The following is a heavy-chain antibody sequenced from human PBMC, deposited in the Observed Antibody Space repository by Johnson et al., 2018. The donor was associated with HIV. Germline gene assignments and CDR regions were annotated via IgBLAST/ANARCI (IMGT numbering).Heavy chain of an antibody. CDR3: AKGTQYSSSWRIDAFDI. Sequence: QVQLVESGGGVVQPGRSLRLSCAASGFTLSSYAMYWVRQAPGKGLEWVAVISYDGTRKHYADSVKGRFTISSDNSKNTLYLQMNSLRAEDTAVYYCAKGTQYSSSWRIDAFDIWGQGTMVTVSS. CDR2: ISYDGTRK. D-gene: IGHD6-13*01. J-gene: IGHJ3*02. CDR1: GFTLSSYA. V-gene: IGHV3-30*04.